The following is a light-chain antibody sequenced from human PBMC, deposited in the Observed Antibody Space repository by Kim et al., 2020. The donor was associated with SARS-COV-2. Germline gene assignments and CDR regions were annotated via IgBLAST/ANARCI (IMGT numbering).Light chain of an antibody. CDR1: QTISTW. Sequence: DIQMTQSPSTLSASVGDRVTITWRASQTISTWLAWYHHRPGKAPNLLIYLASTLESGVPSRFIGSGSGTEYTLTIDNLQPDDFATYYCKLYSRFPDTFGQGTKLEI. V-gene: IGKV1-5*03. CDR3: KLYSRFPDT. CDR2: LAS. J-gene: IGKJ2*01.